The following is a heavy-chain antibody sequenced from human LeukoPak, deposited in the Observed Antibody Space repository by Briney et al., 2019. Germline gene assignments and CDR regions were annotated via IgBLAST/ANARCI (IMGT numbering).Heavy chain of an antibody. J-gene: IGHJ4*02. V-gene: IGHV3-23*01. CDR2: ISNNGGYT. Sequence: GGSLRLSCAASGFTFSSSAMSWVRQAPGKGLEWVSAISNNGGYTYYADSVKGRFTISRDNSKNTLYLQMNSLRAEDTAVYYCAKPFGIAVAGDDYWGQGTLVTVSS. D-gene: IGHD6-19*01. CDR1: GFTFSSSA. CDR3: AKPFGIAVAGDDY.